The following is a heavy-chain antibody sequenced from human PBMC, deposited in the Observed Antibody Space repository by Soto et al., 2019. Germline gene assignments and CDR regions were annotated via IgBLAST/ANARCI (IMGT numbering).Heavy chain of an antibody. D-gene: IGHD5-12*01. CDR1: GGSISSGAHY. J-gene: IGHJ5*02. CDR2: IYYSGST. CDR3: ATWGGSGSFGLDP. V-gene: IGHV4-31*03. Sequence: QVQLQESGPGLVKPSQTLSLSCTVSGGSISSGAHYWSWIRQHPGKGLEWIGYIYYSGSTYYNPSLQIRFXXSXDXXKNQFSLNLSSVTAADTAVYYCATWGGSGSFGLDPWGQGTLVTVSS.